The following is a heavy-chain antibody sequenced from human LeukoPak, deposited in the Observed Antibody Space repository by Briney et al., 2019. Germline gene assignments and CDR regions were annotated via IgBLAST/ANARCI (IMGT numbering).Heavy chain of an antibody. J-gene: IGHJ6*03. CDR3: ATHYGSGSYYYYYMDV. V-gene: IGHV3-23*01. CDR2: ISGSGGST. CDR1: GFTFSSYA. D-gene: IGHD3-10*01. Sequence: GGSLRLSCAASGFTFSSYAMSWVRQAPGKGLEWVSAISGSGGSTYYADSVKGRFTISRDNSKNTLYPQMNSLRAEDTAVYYCATHYGSGSYYYYYMDVWGKGTTVTVSS.